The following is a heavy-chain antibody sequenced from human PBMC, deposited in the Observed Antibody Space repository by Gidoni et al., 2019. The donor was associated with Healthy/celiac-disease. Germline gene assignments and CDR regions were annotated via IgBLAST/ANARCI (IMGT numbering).Heavy chain of an antibody. Sequence: QLQLQESGPGLVKPSETLSLTCTVSGGSISSSSYYWGWIRQPPGKGLEWIGSIYYSGSTYYNPSLKSRVTISVDTSKNQFSLKLSSVTAADTAVYYCARASVVVTSGAFDIWGQGTMVTVSS. V-gene: IGHV4-39*07. J-gene: IGHJ3*02. CDR1: GGSISSSSYY. CDR2: IYYSGST. CDR3: ARASVVVTSGAFDI. D-gene: IGHD3-22*01.